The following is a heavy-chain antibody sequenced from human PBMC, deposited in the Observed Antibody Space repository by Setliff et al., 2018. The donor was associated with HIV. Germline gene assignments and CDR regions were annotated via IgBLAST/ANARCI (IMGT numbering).Heavy chain of an antibody. V-gene: IGHV3-7*01. Sequence: GESLKISCAASGFRFTTYWMSWVRQAPGKGLEWLANVKQDGSEQYYLDSVKGRFTISRDNGKNSLYLQKNSLRAEDTAVYYCARGDGSDSGIYFDSWGQGTLVTVSS. D-gene: IGHD3-10*01. CDR1: GFRFTTYW. CDR3: ARGDGSDSGIYFDS. J-gene: IGHJ4*02. CDR2: VKQDGSEQ.